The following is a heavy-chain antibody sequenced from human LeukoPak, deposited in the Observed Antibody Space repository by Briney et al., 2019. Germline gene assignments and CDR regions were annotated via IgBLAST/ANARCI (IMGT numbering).Heavy chain of an antibody. CDR2: INPNSGGT. J-gene: IGHJ4*02. D-gene: IGHD2-2*01. CDR3: AREAFWGYCSSTSCPPGPDY. CDR1: GYTFTGYY. Sequence: ASVKVSCKASGYTFTGYYMHWVRQAPGQGLEWMGWINPNSGGTNYAQKFQGRVAMTRDTSISTAYMELSRLRSDDTAVYYCAREAFWGYCSSTSCPPGPDYWGQGTLVTVSS. V-gene: IGHV1-2*02.